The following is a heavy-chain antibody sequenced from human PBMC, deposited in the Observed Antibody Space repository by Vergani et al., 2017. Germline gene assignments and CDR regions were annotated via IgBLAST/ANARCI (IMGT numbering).Heavy chain of an antibody. V-gene: IGHV3-23*01. D-gene: IGHD1-14*01. CDR3: ARDLRLLYNRFDP. Sequence: EVQLLESGGDLVQPGGSLRLSCAASGFSFTTYAMSWVRQAPGKGLEWVSTINTNGDYTRYGDSVKGRFTNSRDNSKSTLYLQMNSLRDEDTGVYYCARDLRLLYNRFDPWGQGTLVTVSS. CDR1: GFSFTTYA. CDR2: INTNGDYT. J-gene: IGHJ5*02.